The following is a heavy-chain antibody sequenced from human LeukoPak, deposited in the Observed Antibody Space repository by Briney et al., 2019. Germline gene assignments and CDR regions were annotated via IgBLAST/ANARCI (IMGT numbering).Heavy chain of an antibody. CDR1: GFTLSSYA. J-gene: IGHJ3*02. D-gene: IGHD1-26*01. V-gene: IGHV3-23*01. Sequence: QAGGSLRLSCAASGFTLSSYAMSWVRQAPGKGVDGVSRICDNADNTYYTDSVKGRFTISRDNSKNTLYLQMNSLRADDTAVYYCAKGKSGSSGAFDIWGQGTMVTVSP. CDR3: AKGKSGSSGAFDI. CDR2: ICDNADNT.